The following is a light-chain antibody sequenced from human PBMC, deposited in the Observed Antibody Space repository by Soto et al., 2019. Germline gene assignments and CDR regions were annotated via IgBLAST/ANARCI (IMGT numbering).Light chain of an antibody. CDR2: AAS. CDR3: QQANSFPLT. Sequence: MTQSPRSLTVTPGEPASISCRSSQSLLHSNGNHFLDWYQQKPGKAPKLLIYAASSLQSGVPSRFSGSGSGTDFTLTISSLQPEDFATYYCQQANSFPLTFGGGTKVDIK. CDR1: QSLLHSNGNHF. V-gene: IGKV1-12*01. J-gene: IGKJ4*01.